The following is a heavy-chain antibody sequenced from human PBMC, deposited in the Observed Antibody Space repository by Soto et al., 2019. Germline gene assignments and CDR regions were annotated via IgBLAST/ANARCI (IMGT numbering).Heavy chain of an antibody. J-gene: IGHJ4*02. Sequence: QVQLVQSGAEVKKPGASVKVSCKASGYTFPSYGISWVRQAPGQGLEWMGWISGYNGNTNYAQMLQGRVTMTTDTSTSTAYMELRSLRSDDTAVYYCARDDCSGGSSYRPLDYWGQGTLVTVSS. CDR1: GYTFPSYG. CDR3: ARDDCSGGSSYRPLDY. V-gene: IGHV1-18*01. CDR2: ISGYNGNT. D-gene: IGHD2-15*01.